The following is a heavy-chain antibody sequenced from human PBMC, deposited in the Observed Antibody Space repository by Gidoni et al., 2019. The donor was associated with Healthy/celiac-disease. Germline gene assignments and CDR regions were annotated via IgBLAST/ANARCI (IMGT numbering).Heavy chain of an antibody. CDR3: AKEECSGGSCYPTYYYYGMDV. CDR2: ISWDGGST. V-gene: IGHV3-43*01. J-gene: IGHJ6*02. D-gene: IGHD2-15*01. Sequence: EVQLVESGGVVVQPGGSLRLSCAASGFTFEDYTMHGVRQAPGKGLGWVSLISWDGGSTYYADSVKGRFTISRDNSKNSLYLQMNSLRTEDTALYYCAKEECSGGSCYPTYYYYGMDVWGQGTTVTVSS. CDR1: GFTFEDYT.